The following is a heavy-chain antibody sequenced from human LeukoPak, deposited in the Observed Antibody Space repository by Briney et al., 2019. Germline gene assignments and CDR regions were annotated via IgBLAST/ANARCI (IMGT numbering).Heavy chain of an antibody. J-gene: IGHJ5*02. CDR3: ARGSSGYSP. Sequence: NPALTCTVSGGPISHGRYLRSWIRQPPRKGLEWIGRIYTSGSTNYNPSLKSRVTISVDTSKNQFSLKLSSVTAADTAVYYCARGSSGYSPWGQGTLVTVSS. V-gene: IGHV4-61*02. CDR2: IYTSGST. CDR1: GGPISHGRYL. D-gene: IGHD3-22*01.